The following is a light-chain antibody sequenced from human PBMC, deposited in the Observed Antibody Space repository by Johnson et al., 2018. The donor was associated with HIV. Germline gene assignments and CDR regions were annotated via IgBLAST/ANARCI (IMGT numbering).Light chain of an antibody. J-gene: IGLJ1*01. CDR2: ENN. CDR3: GTWDASLGVNV. V-gene: IGLV1-51*02. CDR1: SSNIGNNY. Sequence: VLTQPPSVSAAPGQKVTISCSGSSSNIGNNYVSWYQQLPGTAPKLIIYENNKRPSGIPDRFSGSKSGTSATLGITGLQSGDEADYYCGTWDASLGVNVFGPGTKVTVL.